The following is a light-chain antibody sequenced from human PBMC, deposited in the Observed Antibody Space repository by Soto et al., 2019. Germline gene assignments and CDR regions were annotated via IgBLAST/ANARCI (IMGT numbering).Light chain of an antibody. CDR1: QSISSY. CDR2: AAS. J-gene: IGKJ1*01. Sequence: DIQMTQSPCSLSASEGDRVTITCRASQSISSYLNWYQQKPGKAPKLLIYAASSLQSGVPSRFSGSGSGTDFTLTISRLQPEDFATYYCQQSYSTPPTFGQGTKVEVK. CDR3: QQSYSTPPT. V-gene: IGKV1-39*01.